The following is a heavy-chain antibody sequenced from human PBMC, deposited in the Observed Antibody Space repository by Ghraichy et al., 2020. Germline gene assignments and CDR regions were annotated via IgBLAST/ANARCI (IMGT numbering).Heavy chain of an antibody. CDR1: GGSISSGGYS. CDR2: IYHSGST. J-gene: IGHJ4*02. D-gene: IGHD4-23*01. CDR3: ARGNYGGNLYYFDY. Sequence: SETLSLTCAVSGGSISSGGYSWSWIRQPPGKGLEWIGYIYHSGSTYYNPSLKSRVTISVDRSKNQFSLKLSSVTAADTAVYYCARGNYGGNLYYFDYWGQGTLVTVSS. V-gene: IGHV4-30-2*01.